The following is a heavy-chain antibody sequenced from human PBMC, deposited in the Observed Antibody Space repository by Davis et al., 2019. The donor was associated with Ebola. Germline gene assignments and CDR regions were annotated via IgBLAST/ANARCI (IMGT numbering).Heavy chain of an antibody. D-gene: IGHD6-13*01. Sequence: GESLKISCAASGFTFSGSAMHWVRQASGKGLEWVGRIRSKANSYATAYAASVKGRFTISRDDSKNTAYLQMNSLKTEDTAVYYCTRSSPVGMDVWGKGTTVTVSS. CDR1: GFTFSGSA. CDR3: TRSSPVGMDV. J-gene: IGHJ6*04. V-gene: IGHV3-73*01. CDR2: IRSKANSYAT.